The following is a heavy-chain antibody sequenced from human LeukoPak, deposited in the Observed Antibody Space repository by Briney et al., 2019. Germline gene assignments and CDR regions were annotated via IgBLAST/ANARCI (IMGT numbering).Heavy chain of an antibody. J-gene: IGHJ4*02. D-gene: IGHD3-22*01. CDR1: GGSTSSYY. V-gene: IGHV4-4*07. CDR3: ARDQTYYYDSSGYFDY. Sequence: SETLSLTCTVSGGSTSSYYWSWIRQPAGKGLEWIGRIYTSGSTNYNPSLKSRVTMSVDTSKNQFSLKLSSVTAADTAVYYCARDQTYYYDSSGYFDYWGQGTLVTVSS. CDR2: IYTSGST.